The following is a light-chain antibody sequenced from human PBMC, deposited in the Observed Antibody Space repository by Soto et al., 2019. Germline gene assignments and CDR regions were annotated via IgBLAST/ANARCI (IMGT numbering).Light chain of an antibody. CDR3: QQYNSYSGT. CDR1: QSISSW. J-gene: IGKJ1*01. Sequence: DIQMTQSPSTLSASVGDRVTITCRASQSISSWSAWYQQKPGKAPKLLIYKASSLESGVPSRFSGSGSGTEFTLTISSLQPDDFATYYCQQYNSYSGTFGQGTKV. CDR2: KAS. V-gene: IGKV1-5*03.